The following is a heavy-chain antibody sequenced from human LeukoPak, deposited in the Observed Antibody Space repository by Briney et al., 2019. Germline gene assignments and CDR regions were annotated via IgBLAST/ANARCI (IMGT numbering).Heavy chain of an antibody. D-gene: IGHD3-10*01. J-gene: IGHJ2*01. CDR2: IYYSGNT. Sequence: SETLSLTCTVSGGSISTYYWSWILQPPGKRLEWIGYIYYSGNTNYNPSLKSRVTISVDTSKNQFSLKLSSVTAADTAVYYCARVGSGNFDLWGRGTLVTVSS. CDR1: GGSISTYY. V-gene: IGHV4-59*01. CDR3: ARVGSGNFDL.